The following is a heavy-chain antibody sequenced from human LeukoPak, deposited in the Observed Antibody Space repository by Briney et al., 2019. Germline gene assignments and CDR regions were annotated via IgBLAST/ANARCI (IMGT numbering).Heavy chain of an antibody. J-gene: IGHJ5*02. Sequence: SETLSLTCTVSGGSISSGSYYWSWIRQPAGKGLEWIGRIYTSGSTNYNPSLKSRVTISVDTSKNQFSLKLSSVTAADTAVYYCARASGLRFLEPGEFDPWGRGTLVTVSS. CDR1: GGSISSGSYY. D-gene: IGHD3-3*01. V-gene: IGHV4-61*02. CDR2: IYTSGST. CDR3: ARASGLRFLEPGEFDP.